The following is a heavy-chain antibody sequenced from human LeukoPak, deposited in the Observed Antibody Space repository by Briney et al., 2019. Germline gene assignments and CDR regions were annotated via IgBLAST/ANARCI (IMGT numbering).Heavy chain of an antibody. CDR2: IYTSGST. Sequence: PSETLSLTCTVSGGSISSYFWSCIRQPAGKGLGWIWRIYTSGSTNYTPSLKSRVTMSVDTSKNQFSLRLSSVTAADTAVYYCAREGEYRSSSGASYFDSWGQGTLVTVSS. D-gene: IGHD6-6*01. V-gene: IGHV4-4*07. J-gene: IGHJ4*02. CDR1: GGSISSYF. CDR3: AREGEYRSSSGASYFDS.